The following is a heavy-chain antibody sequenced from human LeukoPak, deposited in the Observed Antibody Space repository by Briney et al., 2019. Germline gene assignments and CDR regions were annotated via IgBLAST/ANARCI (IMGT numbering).Heavy chain of an antibody. CDR1: GFTFSSYG. Sequence: GGSLRLSCAASGFTFSSYGMSWVRQAPGKGLEWVSSIGGSGATTYYADSVKGRFTISRDNSKNTLYLQMDTLRAEDTAVYYCAKSRDGYNGGAFDIWGQGTMVTVSS. CDR3: AKSRDGYNGGAFDI. V-gene: IGHV3-23*01. CDR2: IGGSGATT. J-gene: IGHJ3*02. D-gene: IGHD5-24*01.